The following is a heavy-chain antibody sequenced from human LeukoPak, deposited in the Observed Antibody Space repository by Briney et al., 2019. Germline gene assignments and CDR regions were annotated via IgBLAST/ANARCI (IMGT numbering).Heavy chain of an antibody. Sequence: PGGSLRLSCAASGFTFSTYWMHWVRQAPGKGLEWVSVIYSGGSTYHADSVRGRFTISRDKSENTLYLQMNSLRAEDTAVYYCARVPDYGSGSWFDYWGQGTLVTVSS. CDR3: ARVPDYGSGSWFDY. J-gene: IGHJ4*02. CDR1: GFTFSTYW. D-gene: IGHD3-10*01. CDR2: IYSGGST. V-gene: IGHV3-66*01.